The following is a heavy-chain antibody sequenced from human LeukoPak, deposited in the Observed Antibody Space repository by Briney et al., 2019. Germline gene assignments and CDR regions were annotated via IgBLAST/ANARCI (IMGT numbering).Heavy chain of an antibody. CDR1: WVSLPTSVGG. CDR3: AHTLPQKWLVSFDH. D-gene: IGHD6-19*01. Sequence: GPPLVKPPHTLTLHCTLSWVSLPTSVGGVGWVPQPPRKAPGWLALIYWDDDKRHSTFLKNRLSITKDTSRNQVVLTVTNVDPLDTATYYCAHTLPQKWLVSFDHWGQGTLVTVSS. J-gene: IGHJ4*02. CDR2: IYWDDDK. V-gene: IGHV2-5*02.